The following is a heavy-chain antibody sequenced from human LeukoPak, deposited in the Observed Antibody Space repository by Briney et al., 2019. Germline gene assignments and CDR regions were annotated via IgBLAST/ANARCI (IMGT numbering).Heavy chain of an antibody. CDR3: QNVLYFNIFTGYFDY. Sequence: GRSLRLSHPPAAFTVAVYATESVRQAPGKGLEWVSGISWNSGSIGYADSVKGRFTISRENAKNSLYLQMNSLRVEDTDLYYCQNVLYFNIFTGYFDYWGQGTLVTVSS. J-gene: IGHJ4*02. D-gene: IGHD3-9*01. CDR1: AFTVAVYA. CDR2: ISWNSGSI. V-gene: IGHV3-9*01.